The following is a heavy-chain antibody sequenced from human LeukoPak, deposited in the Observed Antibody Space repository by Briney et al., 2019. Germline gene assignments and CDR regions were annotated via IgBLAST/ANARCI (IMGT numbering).Heavy chain of an antibody. Sequence: GGSLRLSCTISGFPLSLYAMSWVRQAPGMGLEWVSLISPSGGATYYADSVKGRFTISRDNSKNTLYLEMNSLRAEDTAVYYCAKGGPTADLQSLGRDWWGQGTLVTVSS. CDR2: ISPSGGAT. CDR3: AKGGPTADLQSLGRDW. D-gene: IGHD7-27*01. CDR1: GFPLSLYA. J-gene: IGHJ4*02. V-gene: IGHV3-23*01.